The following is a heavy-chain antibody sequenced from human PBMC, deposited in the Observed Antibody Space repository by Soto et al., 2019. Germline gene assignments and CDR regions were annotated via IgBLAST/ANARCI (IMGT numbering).Heavy chain of an antibody. CDR3: ARRGGRYDSSGYYYY. D-gene: IGHD3-22*01. J-gene: IGHJ4*02. CDR2: LYYSGST. Sequence: SETLSLTCTVSGGSISSSSYYWGWIRQPPGKGLEWIGSLYYSGSTYYNPSPKSRVAISVDTSKNQFSLKLSSVTAADTAVYYCARRGGRYDSSGYYYYWGQGTLVTVSS. CDR1: GGSISSSSYY. V-gene: IGHV4-39*01.